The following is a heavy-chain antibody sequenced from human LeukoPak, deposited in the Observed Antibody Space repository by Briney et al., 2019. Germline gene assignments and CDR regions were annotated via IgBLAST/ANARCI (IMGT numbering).Heavy chain of an antibody. J-gene: IGHJ6*02. CDR3: ARDWSSSSDSSYDRYYYGMDV. CDR2: INPSGGST. Sequence: ASVKVSCKASGYTFTSYYMHWVRQAPGQGLECMGIINPSGGSTSYAQKFQGRVTMTRDTSTSTVYMELSSLRSEDTAVYYCARDWSSSSDSSYDRYYYGMDVWGQGTTVTVSS. V-gene: IGHV1-46*01. CDR1: GYTFTSYY. D-gene: IGHD6-6*01.